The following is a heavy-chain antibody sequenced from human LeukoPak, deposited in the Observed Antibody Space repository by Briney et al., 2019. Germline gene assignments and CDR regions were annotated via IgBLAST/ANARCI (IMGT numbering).Heavy chain of an antibody. D-gene: IGHD3-9*01. CDR2: IYTSGST. CDR3: ARDLSFDWFPYYFDY. V-gene: IGHV4-4*07. CDR1: GGSISSYY. Sequence: SETLSLTCTVSGGSISSYYWSWIRQPAGEGLEWIGRIYTSGSTNYNPSLKSRVTMSVDTSKNQFSLKLSSVTAADTAVYYCARDLSFDWFPYYFDYWGQGILVTVSS. J-gene: IGHJ4*02.